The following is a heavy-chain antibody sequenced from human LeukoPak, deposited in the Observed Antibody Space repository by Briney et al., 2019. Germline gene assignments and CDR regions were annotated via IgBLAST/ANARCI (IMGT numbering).Heavy chain of an antibody. CDR1: GFTFSSYA. CDR2: IYSGGST. CDR3: ARGQPYSGYDFPLDY. Sequence: AGGSLRLSCAASGFTFSSYAMHWVRQAPGKGLEWVSVIYSGGSTYYADSVKGRFTISRDNSKNTLYLQMNSLRAEDTAVYYCARGQPYSGYDFPLDYWGQGTLVTVSS. V-gene: IGHV3-66*01. D-gene: IGHD5-12*01. J-gene: IGHJ4*02.